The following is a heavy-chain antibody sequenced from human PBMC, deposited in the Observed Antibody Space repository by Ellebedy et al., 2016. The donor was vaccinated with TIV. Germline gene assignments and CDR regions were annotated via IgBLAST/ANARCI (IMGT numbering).Heavy chain of an antibody. J-gene: IGHJ4*02. V-gene: IGHV4-39*07. CDR1: GVSISNNSYY. CDR2: IFYDGDA. D-gene: IGHD6-19*01. CDR3: ARAEGIAVAGAG. Sequence: SETLSLTXTVSGVSISNNSYYWTWIRQPPGKTLEWIGIIFYDGDAYYNPSLKSRVTISVDTSRNQFSLKLSSVTAADTAVYYCARAEGIAVAGAGWGQGTLVTVSS.